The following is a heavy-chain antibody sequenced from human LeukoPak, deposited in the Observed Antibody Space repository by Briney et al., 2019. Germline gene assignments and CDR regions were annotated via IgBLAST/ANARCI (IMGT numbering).Heavy chain of an antibody. V-gene: IGHV4-34*01. Sequence: PSETLSLTCAVYGGSFSGYYWSWIRQPPGKGLEWIGEINHSGSTNYNPSLKSRVTISVDTSKNQFSLKLSSVTAADTAVYYCARSSGYYSRSIDYWGQGTLVTVSS. J-gene: IGHJ4*02. D-gene: IGHD3-22*01. CDR2: INHSGST. CDR1: GGSFSGYY. CDR3: ARSSGYYSRSIDY.